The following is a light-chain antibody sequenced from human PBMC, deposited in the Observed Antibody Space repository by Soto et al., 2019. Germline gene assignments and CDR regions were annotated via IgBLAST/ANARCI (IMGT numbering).Light chain of an antibody. J-gene: IGKJ1*01. V-gene: IGKV3-20*01. CDR2: IAS. CDR3: QQYGRSPWT. Sequence: EIVLTQSPGTLSLSPGKRATLSCRASQSVDNNFLAWYQQKPGQTPRLLIYIASVRASGVPDRFSGSGSGADFTLAISRLEPEDFAVYYCQQYGRSPWTFGQGTKVEIK. CDR1: QSVDNNF.